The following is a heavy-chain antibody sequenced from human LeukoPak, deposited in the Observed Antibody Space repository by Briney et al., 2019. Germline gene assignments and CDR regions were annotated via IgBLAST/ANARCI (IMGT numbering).Heavy chain of an antibody. D-gene: IGHD6-13*01. CDR3: ATYSSSWFNYYFDY. CDR1: GFTFSSYS. J-gene: IGHJ4*02. CDR2: ISSSSSYI. V-gene: IGHV3-21*01. Sequence: GGSLRLSCAASGFTFSSYSMNWVRQAPGKGLEWVSSISSSSSYIYYADSVKGRFTISRDNAKNSLYLQMNSLRAEDAAVYYCATYSSSWFNYYFDYWGQGTLVTVSS.